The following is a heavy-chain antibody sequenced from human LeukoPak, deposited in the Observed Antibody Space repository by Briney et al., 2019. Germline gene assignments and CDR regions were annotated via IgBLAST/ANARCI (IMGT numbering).Heavy chain of an antibody. CDR2: IYTSGST. Sequence: SETLSLTCTVSGGSISSYYWSWIRQPAGKGLERIGRIYTSGSTNYNPSLKSRVTMSVDTSKNQFSLKLSSVTAADTAVYFCARGHAGGNYRNFYMDVWGQGTTVTVSS. D-gene: IGHD1-26*01. J-gene: IGHJ6*03. CDR3: ARGHAGGNYRNFYMDV. CDR1: GGSISSYY. V-gene: IGHV4-4*07.